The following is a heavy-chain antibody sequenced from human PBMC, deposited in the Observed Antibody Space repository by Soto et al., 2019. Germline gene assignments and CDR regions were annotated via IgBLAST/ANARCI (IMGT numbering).Heavy chain of an antibody. CDR1: GFTFDDYA. V-gene: IGHV3-9*01. CDR3: ARALWIGGHHYYFDY. CDR2: ISWNSGSI. Sequence: PGGSLRLSCAASGFTFDDYAMHWVRQAPGKGLEWVSGISWNSGSIGYADSVKGRFTISRDNAKNSLYPQMNSLRAEDTALYYCARALWIGGHHYYFDYWGQGTLVTVSS. J-gene: IGHJ4*02. D-gene: IGHD3-10*01.